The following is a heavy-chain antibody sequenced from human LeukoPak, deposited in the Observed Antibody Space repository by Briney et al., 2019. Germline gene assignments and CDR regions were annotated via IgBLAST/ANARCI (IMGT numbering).Heavy chain of an antibody. CDR3: AREGYDSSYYYYLDY. D-gene: IGHD3-22*01. V-gene: IGHV3-7*03. CDR2: IKKDGSEK. CDR1: GFTFSTYW. J-gene: IGHJ4*02. Sequence: PGGSLRLSCAASGFTFSTYWMGWVRQAPGKGLEWVANIKKDGSEKYYMDSVKGRFTISRDNAENSLYLQMNSLRAEDTAVYYCAREGYDSSYYYYLDYWGQGTLVTVSS.